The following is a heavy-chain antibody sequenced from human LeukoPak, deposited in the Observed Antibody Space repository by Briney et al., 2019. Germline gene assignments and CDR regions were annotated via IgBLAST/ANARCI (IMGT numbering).Heavy chain of an antibody. D-gene: IGHD2-2*01. CDR1: GFTSDDFG. J-gene: IGHJ3*01. CDR3: ARDLTTYGYCSTAGCYSDAFDV. Sequence: RGSLRPSCALSGFTSDDFGMSWVRPLPGGGMQWVSGIQWSGDAAGYGDSVKGRFTISRDNANNSLYLQMNSLRVEDTALYYCARDLTTYGYCSTAGCYSDAFDVWGHGTMVTVSS. V-gene: IGHV3-20*04. CDR2: IQWSGDAA.